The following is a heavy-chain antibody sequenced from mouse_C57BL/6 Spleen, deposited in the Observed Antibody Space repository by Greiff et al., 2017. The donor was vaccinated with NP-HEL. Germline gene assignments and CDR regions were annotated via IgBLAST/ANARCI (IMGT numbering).Heavy chain of an antibody. D-gene: IGHD2-2*01. J-gene: IGHJ4*01. Sequence: VQVVESGPGLVQPSQSLSITCTVSGFSLTSYGVHWVRQSPGKGLEWLGVIWSGGSTDYNAAFISRLSISKDNSKSQVFFKMNSLQADDTAIYYCARDGYDGRYYAMDYWGQGTSVTVSS. CDR2: IWSGGST. CDR1: GFSLTSYG. CDR3: ARDGYDGRYYAMDY. V-gene: IGHV2-2*01.